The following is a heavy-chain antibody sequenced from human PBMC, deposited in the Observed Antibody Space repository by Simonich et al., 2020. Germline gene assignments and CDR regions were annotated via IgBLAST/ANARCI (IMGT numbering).Heavy chain of an antibody. D-gene: IGHD3-10*01. CDR2: IRSKANSYAT. CDR3: TRFDYYGSGSYYFDY. CDR1: GFTFSGSA. J-gene: IGHJ4*02. V-gene: IGHV3-73*02. Sequence: EVQLVESGGGLVQPGGSLKLSCAASGFTFSGSAMHWVRQASGKGLEWVARIRSKANSYATAYAAEVKGRFTISRDDSKNTAYLQMNSLKTEDTAVYYCTRFDYYGSGSYYFDYWGQGTLVTVSS.